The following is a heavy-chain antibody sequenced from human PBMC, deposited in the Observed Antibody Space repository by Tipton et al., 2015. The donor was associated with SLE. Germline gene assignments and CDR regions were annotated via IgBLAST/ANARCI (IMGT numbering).Heavy chain of an antibody. CDR2: IKNDGSET. CDR3: VREVASRNDAFDL. V-gene: IGHV3-7*01. Sequence: SLRLSCAVSGFNFSPYWMNWVRQAPGKGLEGVANIKNDGSETNYVDSVRGRFTIFRDNDKNSLYLQMSSLRDDDTATYYCVREVASRNDAFDLWGPGTKVTVSS. J-gene: IGHJ3*01. CDR1: GFNFSPYW. D-gene: IGHD2-2*01.